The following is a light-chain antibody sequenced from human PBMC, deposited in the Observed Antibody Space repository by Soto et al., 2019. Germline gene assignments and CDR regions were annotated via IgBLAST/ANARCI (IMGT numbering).Light chain of an antibody. V-gene: IGKV3-15*01. CDR1: QSVNSN. J-gene: IGKJ4*01. CDR2: DAS. Sequence: EIVMTQSPATLSVSPGERATLSCRASQSVNSNLAWYRQKPGQAPRLLISDASTRATGVPARFSGSGSGTEFTLTISSLQAEDSAIYYCQQYHCWPPLTFGGGTKVEIK. CDR3: QQYHCWPPLT.